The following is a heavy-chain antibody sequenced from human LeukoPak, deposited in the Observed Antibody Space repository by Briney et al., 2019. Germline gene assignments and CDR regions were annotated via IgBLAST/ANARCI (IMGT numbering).Heavy chain of an antibody. CDR2: IKQDGSEK. V-gene: IGHV3-7*01. Sequence: PWGSLRLSCAASGFTFSSYWMSWVRQAPGKGLEWVANIKQDGSEKYYVDSVKGRFTISRDNAKNSLYLQMNSLRAEDTAVYYCARTYSSGWYFPVSTRYYYGMDVWGQGTTVTVSS. D-gene: IGHD6-19*01. J-gene: IGHJ6*02. CDR1: GFTFSSYW. CDR3: ARTYSSGWYFPVSTRYYYGMDV.